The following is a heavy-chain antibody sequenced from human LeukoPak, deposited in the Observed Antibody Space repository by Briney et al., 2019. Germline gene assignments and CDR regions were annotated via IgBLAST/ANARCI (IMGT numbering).Heavy chain of an antibody. J-gene: IGHJ4*02. Sequence: GGSLRLSCAASGFTFSSYGMHWVRQAPGKGLEWVAFIRYDGSNKHYADSVKGRFTISRDNSKNTLYLQMNSLRAEDTAVYYCAKITMVRGGYFDYWGQGTLVTVSS. CDR3: AKITMVRGGYFDY. D-gene: IGHD3-10*01. CDR1: GFTFSSYG. V-gene: IGHV3-30*02. CDR2: IRYDGSNK.